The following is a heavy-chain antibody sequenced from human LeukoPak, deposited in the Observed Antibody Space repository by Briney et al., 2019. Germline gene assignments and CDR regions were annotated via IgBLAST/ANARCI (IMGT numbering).Heavy chain of an antibody. J-gene: IGHJ3*02. Sequence: GGSLRLSCTASGFTFSSYAMHWVRQALGKGLEWVAVISYDGSNKYYADSVKGRFTISRDNSKNTLYLQMNSLRAEDTAVYYCARDPPVGASQNSAFDIWGQGTMVTVSS. D-gene: IGHD1-26*01. CDR1: GFTFSSYA. CDR2: ISYDGSNK. V-gene: IGHV3-30-3*01. CDR3: ARDPPVGASQNSAFDI.